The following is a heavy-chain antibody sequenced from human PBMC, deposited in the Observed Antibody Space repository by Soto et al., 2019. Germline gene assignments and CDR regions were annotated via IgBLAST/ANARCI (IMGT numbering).Heavy chain of an antibody. CDR3: ARSYGSGSYYWFDP. Sequence: QVQLVQSGAEVKTPGASVKVSCKASGYTFTSYDINWVRQATGQGLEWMGWMNPNSGNTGYAQKFQGRVTMTRNTAFSTAYIEVGSLRSEDTAVYYCARSYGSGSYYWFDPWGEGTLVTVSS. CDR1: GYTFTSYD. CDR2: MNPNSGNT. V-gene: IGHV1-8*01. J-gene: IGHJ5*02. D-gene: IGHD3-10*01.